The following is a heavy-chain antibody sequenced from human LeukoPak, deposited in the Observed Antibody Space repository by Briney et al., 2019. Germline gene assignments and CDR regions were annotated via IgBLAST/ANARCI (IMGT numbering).Heavy chain of an antibody. D-gene: IGHD3-10*01. CDR3: ARDIGPLGELF. Sequence: GASVKVPCKASGYTFTGYYMHWVRQAPGQGLEWMGGIIPIFGTANYAQKFQGRVTITADESTSTAYMELSSLRSEDTAVYYCARDIGPLGELFWGQGTLVTVSS. CDR1: GYTFTGYY. J-gene: IGHJ4*02. CDR2: IIPIFGTA. V-gene: IGHV1-69*13.